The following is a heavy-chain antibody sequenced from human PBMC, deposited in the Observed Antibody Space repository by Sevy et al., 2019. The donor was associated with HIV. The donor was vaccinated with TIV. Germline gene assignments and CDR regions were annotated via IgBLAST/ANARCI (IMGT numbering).Heavy chain of an antibody. CDR3: ASGRTELRYFDWPPFDY. V-gene: IGHV1-58*01. CDR2: IVVGSGNT. D-gene: IGHD3-9*01. J-gene: IGHJ4*02. Sequence: ASVKVSCKASGFTFTSSAVQWVRQARGQRLEWIGWIVVGSGNTNYAQKFQERVTITRDMSTSTAYMELSSLRSEGTAVYYCASGRTELRYFDWPPFDYWGQGTLVTVSS. CDR1: GFTFTSSA.